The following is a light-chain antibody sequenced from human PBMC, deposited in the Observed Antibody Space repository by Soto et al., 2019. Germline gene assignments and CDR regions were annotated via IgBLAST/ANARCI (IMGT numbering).Light chain of an antibody. CDR3: QRYNNWPLT. CDR2: GAS. V-gene: IGKV3-15*01. CDR1: QSISSY. Sequence: EIVMTQSPATLSVSPGERATLSCRASQSISSYLAWYQQKPGQAPRLLIYGASTRATDIPARFSGGGSGTEFTLTINSLQSEDVAVYYCQRYNNWPLTFGGGTKVDIK. J-gene: IGKJ4*01.